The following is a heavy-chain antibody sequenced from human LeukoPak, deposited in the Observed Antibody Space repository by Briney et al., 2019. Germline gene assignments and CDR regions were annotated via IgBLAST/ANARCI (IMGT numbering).Heavy chain of an antibody. CDR2: IKQDGSEK. J-gene: IGHJ3*02. CDR3: ARGRGLDTYYYDSSGPDAFDI. V-gene: IGHV3-7*01. Sequence: GGSLRLSCAASGFTFSNYWMSWVRQAPGKGLEWVANIKQDGSEKYYVDSVKGRFTISRDNAKNSLYLQMNSLRAEDTTVYYCARGRGLDTYYYDSSGPDAFDIWGQGTMVTVSS. CDR1: GFTFSNYW. D-gene: IGHD3-22*01.